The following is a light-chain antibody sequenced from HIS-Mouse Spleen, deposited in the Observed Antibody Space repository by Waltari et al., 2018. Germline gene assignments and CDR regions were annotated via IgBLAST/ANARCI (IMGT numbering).Light chain of an antibody. CDR2: TSS. J-gene: IGKJ1*01. V-gene: IGKV1-5*03. CDR3: QQYRT. CDR1: QSISSW. Sequence: DIQMTQSPSTLSASVGDRVTITCRASQSISSWLAWYQQKPGKAPKLLIYTSSSLESGVPSRFSGSGSGKEFTLTISSLQPDDFATYYCQQYRTFGQGTKVEIK.